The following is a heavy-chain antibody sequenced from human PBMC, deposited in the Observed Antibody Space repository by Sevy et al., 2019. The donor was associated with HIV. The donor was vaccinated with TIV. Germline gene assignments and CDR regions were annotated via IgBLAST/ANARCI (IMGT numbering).Heavy chain of an antibody. J-gene: IGHJ4*02. Sequence: GGSLRLSCATSGFTFSSYWMHCVRQAPGKGLVWVSRVNSDGSSTTYADSVKGRFTISRDNAKNTLSLQMNSLRAEDTAVYYCVAANSWEDYWGQGTLVTVSS. V-gene: IGHV3-74*01. D-gene: IGHD6-13*01. CDR2: VNSDGSST. CDR1: GFTFSSYW. CDR3: VAANSWEDY.